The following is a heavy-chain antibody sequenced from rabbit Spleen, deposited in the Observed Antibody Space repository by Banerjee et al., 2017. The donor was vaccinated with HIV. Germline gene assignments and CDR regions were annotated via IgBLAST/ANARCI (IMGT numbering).Heavy chain of an antibody. CDR1: GFSFSSSYD. D-gene: IGHD8-1*01. J-gene: IGHJ6*01. V-gene: IGHV1S45*01. CDR3: ARDAGSSFSSYGMDL. Sequence: QEQLVESGGGLVKPGASLTLTCTASGFSFSSSYDMCWVRQAPGKGLEWIGCIYTGNGKTYYASWAKGRFTISKSSSTTVTLQMTSLTAADTATYFCARDAGSSFSSYGMDLWGPGTLVTVS. CDR2: IYTGNGKT.